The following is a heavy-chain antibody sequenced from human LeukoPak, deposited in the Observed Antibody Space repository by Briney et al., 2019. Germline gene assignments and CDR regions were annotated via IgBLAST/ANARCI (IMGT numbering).Heavy chain of an antibody. CDR1: GDSISYFY. CDR2: ISGSGST. V-gene: IGHV4-4*07. J-gene: IGHJ6*03. CDR3: ARGLYSPYYYSYYMDV. Sequence: SETLSLTCSVSGDSISYFYWSWIRQAAGKGLEWIGRISGSGSTNYNPSLKSRVTISVDTSKNQFSLKLSSVTAADTAVYYCARGLYSPYYYSYYMDVWGKGTTVTVSS. D-gene: IGHD2-8*01.